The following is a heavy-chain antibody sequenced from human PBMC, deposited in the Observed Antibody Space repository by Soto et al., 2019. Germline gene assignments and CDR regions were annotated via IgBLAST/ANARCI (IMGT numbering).Heavy chain of an antibody. Sequence: PLQTLSLTCAISGNSLSSNSAAWNWIRQSPSRGLEWLGRTYYRSKGYNDYAVSVKSRITINPDTSKNQFSLQLNSVTPEDTAVYYCARGWGWYYYYGMDVWGQGTTVTVSS. CDR3: ARGWGWYYYYGMDV. CDR2: TYYRSKGYN. J-gene: IGHJ6*02. V-gene: IGHV6-1*01. D-gene: IGHD2-21*01. CDR1: GNSLSSNSAA.